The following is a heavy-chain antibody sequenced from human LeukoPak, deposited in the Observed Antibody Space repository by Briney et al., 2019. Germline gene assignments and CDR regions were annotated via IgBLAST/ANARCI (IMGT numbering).Heavy chain of an antibody. V-gene: IGHV4-34*01. J-gene: IGHJ5*02. CDR1: GGSFSGYY. CDR3: ARGVVVVPAANNWFDP. CDR2: IVHSGST. D-gene: IGHD2-2*01. Sequence: PQTLSLTRAVYGGSFSGYYWSGIRQPPGKRLEWIGEIVHSGSTHYNPSLKSRVTISVDTPKNPFSLNLSSVTAADTAVYYCARGVVVVPAANNWFDPWGQGTLVTASS.